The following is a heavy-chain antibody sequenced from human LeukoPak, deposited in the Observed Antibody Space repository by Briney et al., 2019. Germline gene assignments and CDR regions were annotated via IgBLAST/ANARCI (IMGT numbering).Heavy chain of an antibody. CDR2: INPSGGST. CDR3: ARETLRDFWSGCYTDYYYYMDV. J-gene: IGHJ6*03. V-gene: IGHV1-46*03. CDR1: GYTFTSYY. Sequence: ASVKVSCKASGYTFTSYYMHWVRQAPGQGLEWMGIINPSGGSTSYAQKFQGRVTMTRDTSTSTVYMELSSLRSEDTAVYYCARETLRDFWSGCYTDYYYYMDVWGKGTTVTVSS. D-gene: IGHD3-3*01.